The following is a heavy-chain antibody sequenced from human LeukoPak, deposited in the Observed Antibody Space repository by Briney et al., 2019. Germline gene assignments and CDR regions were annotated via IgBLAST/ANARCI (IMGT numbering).Heavy chain of an antibody. CDR2: VYYSGST. V-gene: IGHV4-59*12. D-gene: IGHD6-19*01. CDR1: GGSISSYN. J-gene: IGHJ5*02. CDR3: ARDLSSGWYTGWFDP. Sequence: SETLSLTCTVSGGSISSYNWSWIRHPPGKGLEWIGYVYYSGSTNYNPSLKSRVTISVDTSKNQFSLKLSSVTAADTAVYYCARDLSSGWYTGWFDPWGQGTLVTVSS.